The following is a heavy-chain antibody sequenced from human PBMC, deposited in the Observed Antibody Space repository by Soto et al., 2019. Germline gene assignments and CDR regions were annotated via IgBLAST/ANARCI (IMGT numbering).Heavy chain of an antibody. Sequence: RFTISRDNSKNTLYLQMGSLRAEDMAVYYCARSGDNGHYFDYWGQGTLVTVSS. CDR3: ARSGDNGHYFDY. D-gene: IGHD3-10*01. V-gene: IGHV3-64*01. J-gene: IGHJ4*02.